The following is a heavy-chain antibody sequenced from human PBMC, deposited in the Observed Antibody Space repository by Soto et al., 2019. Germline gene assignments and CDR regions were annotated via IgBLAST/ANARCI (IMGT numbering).Heavy chain of an antibody. Sequence: ASVKVSCKASGYTFTSYYMHWVRQAPGQGLEWMGIINPSGGSTSYAQKFQGRVTMTRDTSTSTVYMELSSLRSEDTAVYYCAREGGLAVTTAYSYYYGMDVWGQGTTVTVSS. CDR3: AREGGLAVTTAYSYYYGMDV. CDR2: INPSGGST. J-gene: IGHJ6*02. CDR1: GYTFTSYY. V-gene: IGHV1-46*01. D-gene: IGHD4-4*01.